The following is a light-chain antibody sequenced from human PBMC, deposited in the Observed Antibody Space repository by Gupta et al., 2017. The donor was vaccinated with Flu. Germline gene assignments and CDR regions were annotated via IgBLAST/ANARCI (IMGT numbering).Light chain of an antibody. Sequence: DIQMTQSPSSLSASVGDRVTITCQASQGISIYLNWYQQKLGTAPKLLIFDASHLQTGVPSRFSGSGSGTEFTFTIRGLQPEDFATYYCQQYDAVPPGFGGGTKVEIK. CDR2: DAS. J-gene: IGKJ4*01. V-gene: IGKV1-33*01. CDR3: QQYDAVPPG. CDR1: QGISIY.